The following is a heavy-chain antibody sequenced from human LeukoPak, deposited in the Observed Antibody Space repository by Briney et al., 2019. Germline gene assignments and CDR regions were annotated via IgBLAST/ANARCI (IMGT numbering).Heavy chain of an antibody. D-gene: IGHD2-8*01. Sequence: GASVKVSCKASGYTLTELSMHWVRQAPGKGLEWMGGFDPEDGETIYAQKFQGRVTMTEDTSTDTAYMELSSLRSEDTAVYYCATDVPPVYAILADAFDIWGQGTMVTVSS. CDR3: ATDVPPVYAILADAFDI. CDR2: FDPEDGET. J-gene: IGHJ3*02. CDR1: GYTLTELS. V-gene: IGHV1-24*01.